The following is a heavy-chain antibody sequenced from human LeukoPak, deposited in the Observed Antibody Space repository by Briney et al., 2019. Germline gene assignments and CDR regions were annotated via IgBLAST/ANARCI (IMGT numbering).Heavy chain of an antibody. D-gene: IGHD3-10*01. CDR3: AKNSFYYDSGSYFFDY. CDR2: IYSGTI. J-gene: IGHJ4*02. CDR1: GFTVSSNS. Sequence: GGSLRLSCTVSGFTVSSNSMSWVRQAPGKGLEWVSFIYSGTIHYSDSVKGRFTISRDISKNTLYLQMNSLRAEDTAVYYCAKNSFYYDSGSYFFDYWGQGTLVTVSS. V-gene: IGHV3-53*01.